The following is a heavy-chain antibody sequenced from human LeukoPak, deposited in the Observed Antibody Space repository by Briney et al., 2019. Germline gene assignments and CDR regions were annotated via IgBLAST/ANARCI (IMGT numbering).Heavy chain of an antibody. D-gene: IGHD5-18*01. CDR1: GGSLSSGSYY. V-gene: IGHV4-61*02. CDR3: ARGYNYGHRRAYSYMDV. J-gene: IGHJ6*03. CDR2: LSASGDT. Sequence: SQTLSLTCTVSGGSLSSGSYYWSWIRQPAGRGLEWIGRLSASGDTDYNPSLKSRVTMSVDMSQNQLSLKLSSVTAADTAVYFCARGYNYGHRRAYSYMDVWGKGTTVTVSS.